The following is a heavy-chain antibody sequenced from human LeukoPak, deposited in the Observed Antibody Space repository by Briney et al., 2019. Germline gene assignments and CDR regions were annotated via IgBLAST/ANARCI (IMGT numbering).Heavy chain of an antibody. D-gene: IGHD2-2*01. V-gene: IGHV3-20*04. Sequence: GGSLRLSCAASGFTFDDYGMSWVRQAPGKGLEWVSGINWNGGSTGYADSVKGRFTISRDNSKNSLYLQMNSLRTEDTALYYCAKDSLSSTSCYFDYWGQGTPVTVSS. CDR2: INWNGGST. CDR1: GFTFDDYG. CDR3: AKDSLSSTSCYFDY. J-gene: IGHJ4*02.